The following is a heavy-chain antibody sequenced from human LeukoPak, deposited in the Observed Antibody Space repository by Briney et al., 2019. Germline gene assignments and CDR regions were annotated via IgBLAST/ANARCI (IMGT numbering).Heavy chain of an antibody. V-gene: IGHV1-2*06. CDR2: INPNSGGT. J-gene: IGHJ4*02. CDR1: GYTFTGYY. D-gene: IGHD3-10*01. Sequence: ASVKVSCKASGYTFTGYYMHWVRQAPGQGLEWMGRINPNSGGTNYAQKFQGRVTMTRDTSISTAYMELSRLRSDDTAVYYRARDLYGSGSYYNGDYWGQGTLVTVSS. CDR3: ARDLYGSGSYYNGDY.